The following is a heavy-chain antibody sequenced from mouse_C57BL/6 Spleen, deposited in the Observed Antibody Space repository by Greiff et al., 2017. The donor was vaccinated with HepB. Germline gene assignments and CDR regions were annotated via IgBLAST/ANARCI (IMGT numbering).Heavy chain of an antibody. V-gene: IGHV14-4*01. CDR2: IDPENGDT. D-gene: IGHD1-1*01. Sequence: EVQLQQSGAELVRPGASVKLSCTASGFNIKDDYMHWVKQRPEQGLEWIGWIDPENGDTEYASKFQGKATITADTSSNTDYLQLSSLTSEDTAVYYCTTDYGSSYDWYFDVWGTGTTVTVSS. CDR1: GFNIKDDY. J-gene: IGHJ1*03. CDR3: TTDYGSSYDWYFDV.